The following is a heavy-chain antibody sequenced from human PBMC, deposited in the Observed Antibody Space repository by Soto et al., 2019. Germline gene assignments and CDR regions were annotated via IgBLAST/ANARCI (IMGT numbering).Heavy chain of an antibody. V-gene: IGHV3-43*01. CDR1: GFTFDDYT. CDR2: ISWDGGST. CDR3: AKDMGGWLRGDYYYGMDV. J-gene: IGHJ6*02. D-gene: IGHD5-12*01. Sequence: EVQLVESGGVVVQPGGSLRLSCAASGFTFDDYTMHWVRQAPGKGLEWVSLISWDGGSTYYADSVKGRFTISRDNSKNSLYLQMNSLRNEDTALYYCAKDMGGWLRGDYYYGMDVWGQGTTVTVSS.